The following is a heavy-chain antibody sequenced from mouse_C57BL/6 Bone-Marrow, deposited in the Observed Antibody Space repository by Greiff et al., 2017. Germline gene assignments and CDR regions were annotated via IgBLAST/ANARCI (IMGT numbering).Heavy chain of an antibody. J-gene: IGHJ4*01. CDR3: ARPPPFMDY. V-gene: IGHV5-17*01. CDR2: ISSGSSTI. CDR1: GFTFSDYG. Sequence: EVKLMESGGGLVKPGGSLKLSCAASGFTFSDYGMHWVRQAPEKGLEWVAYISSGSSTIYYADTVKGRFTISRDNATNTLFLQITSLRSEDTAMYYGARPPPFMDYWGQGTSVTVSS.